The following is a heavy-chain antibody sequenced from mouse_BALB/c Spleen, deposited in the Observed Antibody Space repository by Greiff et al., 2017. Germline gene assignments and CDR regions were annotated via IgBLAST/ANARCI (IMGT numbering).Heavy chain of an antibody. J-gene: IGHJ3*01. CDR3: ARDDGYYMPGFAY. CDR2: ISDGGSYT. CDR1: GFTFSDYY. Sequence: EVKVEESGGGLVKPGGSLKLSCAASGFTFSDYYMYWVRQTPEKRLEWVATISDGGSYTYYPDSVKGRFTISRDNAKNNLYLQMSSLKSEDTAMYYCARDDGYYMPGFAYWGQGTLVTVSA. V-gene: IGHV5-4*02. D-gene: IGHD2-3*01.